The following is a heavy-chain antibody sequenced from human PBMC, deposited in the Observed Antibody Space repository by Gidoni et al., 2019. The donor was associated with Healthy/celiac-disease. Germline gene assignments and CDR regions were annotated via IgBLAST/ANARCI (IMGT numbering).Heavy chain of an antibody. CDR1: GFTFSNAW. Sequence: EVQLVESGGGLVKPGGSLSLSCAALGFTFSNAWMNWVRQAPGQGLEWGGRSKSKSDGETTDYAAPVKGRFTISRDDSKNTLYLQMNSLKTEDTAVYYCTTDLRGTTSGQGTLVTVSS. V-gene: IGHV3-15*07. CDR3: TTDLRGTT. CDR2: SKSKSDGETT. J-gene: IGHJ5*02. D-gene: IGHD1-1*01.